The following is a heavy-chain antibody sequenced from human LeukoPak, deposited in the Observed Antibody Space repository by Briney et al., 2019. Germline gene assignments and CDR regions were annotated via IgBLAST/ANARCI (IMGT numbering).Heavy chain of an antibody. Sequence: PGGSLRLSCAASGFTFSSYWMSWDRQAPGKGLEWVANIKQDGSEKYYVDSVKGRFTISRDNAKNSLYLQMNSLRAEDTAVYYCAKDYGDYERVFDYWGQGTLVTVSS. CDR3: AKDYGDYERVFDY. CDR2: IKQDGSEK. V-gene: IGHV3-7*01. CDR1: GFTFSSYW. D-gene: IGHD4-17*01. J-gene: IGHJ4*02.